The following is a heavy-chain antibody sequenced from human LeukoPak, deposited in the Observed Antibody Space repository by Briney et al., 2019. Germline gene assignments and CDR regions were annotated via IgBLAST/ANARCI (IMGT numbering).Heavy chain of an antibody. J-gene: IGHJ5*02. Sequence: TSETLSLTCTVSGGSISTYSWNWIRQSPGQGLEWIGYIKNNGGNYNNPSLMGRVTISLDTSKNQFSLKLTSVTVADTAVYYCARDAGGTWFDPWGQGTLVTVSS. CDR3: ARDAGGTWFDP. CDR1: GGSISTYS. V-gene: IGHV4-59*01. CDR2: IKNNGGN.